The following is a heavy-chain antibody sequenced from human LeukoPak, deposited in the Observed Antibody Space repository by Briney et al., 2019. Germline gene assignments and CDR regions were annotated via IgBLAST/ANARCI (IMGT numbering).Heavy chain of an antibody. Sequence: AGGSLRLSCAASGFTFDDYAMHWVRQAPGKGLEWVSGISWNSGSIGYADSVKGRFTISRDNAKNSLYLQMNSLRAEDTALYYCAKDLSRGYSSSWPDYWGQGTLVTVSS. D-gene: IGHD6-13*01. V-gene: IGHV3-9*01. J-gene: IGHJ4*02. CDR3: AKDLSRGYSSSWPDY. CDR1: GFTFDDYA. CDR2: ISWNSGSI.